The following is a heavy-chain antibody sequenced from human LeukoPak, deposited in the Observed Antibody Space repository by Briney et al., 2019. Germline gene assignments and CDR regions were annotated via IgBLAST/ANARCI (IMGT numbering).Heavy chain of an antibody. Sequence: GESLKISCKGSGYSFTTYWIGWVRQMPGKGLEWMGIIYPGDSDTRYSPSFQGQVTISADKSISTAYLQWSSLKASDTAMYYCARSLYYYGSAARTPFDYWGQGTLVTVSS. J-gene: IGHJ4*02. CDR3: ARSLYYYGSAARTPFDY. CDR1: GYSFTTYW. V-gene: IGHV5-51*01. CDR2: IYPGDSDT. D-gene: IGHD3-10*01.